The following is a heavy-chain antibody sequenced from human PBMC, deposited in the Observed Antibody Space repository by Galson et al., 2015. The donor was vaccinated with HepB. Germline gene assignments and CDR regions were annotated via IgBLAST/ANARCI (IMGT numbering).Heavy chain of an antibody. CDR2: IWYDGSNK. D-gene: IGHD6-13*01. CDR1: GFTISTYG. CDR3: AKEVTQSHSWFLCFHYYGMEV. Sequence: SLRLSCAASGFTISTYGMHWVRQAPGKGLEWVGVIWYDGSNKYYGESVKGRFTLSRDNSKNMLYLQMNSLRAEDTAVYYCAKEVTQSHSWFLCFHYYGMEVWAPGTPVTGS. J-gene: IGHJ6*02. V-gene: IGHV3-33*06.